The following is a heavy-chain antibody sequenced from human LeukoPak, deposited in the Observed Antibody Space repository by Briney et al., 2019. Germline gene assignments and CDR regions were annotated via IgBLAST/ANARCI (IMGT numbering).Heavy chain of an antibody. J-gene: IGHJ4*02. CDR1: GFNFIVSR. CDR2: INRDGTEK. D-gene: IGHD2-21*01. CDR3: VRGDWYFES. V-gene: IGHV3-7*04. Sequence: GGSLRLSCATAGFNFIVSRMSWVRQAPGKGLQWVANINRDGTEKHFLDSVEGRFTISRDNDKKSLYLLMNSLRPQDTAVYFCVRGDWYFESWGQGTLVTVSS.